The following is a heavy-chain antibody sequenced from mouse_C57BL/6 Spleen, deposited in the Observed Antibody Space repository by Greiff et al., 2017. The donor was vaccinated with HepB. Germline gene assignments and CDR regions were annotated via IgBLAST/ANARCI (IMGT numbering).Heavy chain of an antibody. D-gene: IGHD4-1*01. CDR1: GFTFSSYA. CDR2: ISDGGSYT. CDR3: ARDKTWGAMDD. J-gene: IGHJ4*01. V-gene: IGHV5-4*01. Sequence: EVQLVESGGGLVKPGGSLKLSCAASGFTFSSYAMSWVRQTPEKRLEWVATISDGGSYTYYPDNVKGRCTISRDNAKNNLYLQMSHLKSEDTAVYYCARDKTWGAMDDWGQGTSVTVSS.